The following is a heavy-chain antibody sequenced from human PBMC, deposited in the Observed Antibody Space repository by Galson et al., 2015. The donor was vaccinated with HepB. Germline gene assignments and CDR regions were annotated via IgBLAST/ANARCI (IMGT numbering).Heavy chain of an antibody. CDR2: ISSSSSYT. V-gene: IGHV3-11*06. D-gene: IGHD2-2*01. Sequence: SLRLSCAASGFTFSDYYMSWIRQAPGKGLEWVSYISSSSSYTNYADSVKGRFTISRDNAKNSLYLQMNSLRAEDTAVYYCAREVAVVPTEPHEGGDYFDYWGQGTLVTVSS. J-gene: IGHJ4*02. CDR3: AREVAVVPTEPHEGGDYFDY. CDR1: GFTFSDYY.